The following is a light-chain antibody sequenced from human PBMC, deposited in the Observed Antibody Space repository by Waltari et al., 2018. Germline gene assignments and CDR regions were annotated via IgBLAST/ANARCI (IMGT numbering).Light chain of an antibody. J-gene: IGKJ4*01. V-gene: IGKV1-13*02. CDR3: QQLHSYPVT. Sequence: QLTQSPSPLPASVGDRVTITCRASQAISSALAWYQQKPGKAPNLLIYDASNLESGVPSRFSGSGSGTHFTLTISSLQPADFATYYCQQLHSYPVTFGGGTKVEIK. CDR1: QAISSA. CDR2: DAS.